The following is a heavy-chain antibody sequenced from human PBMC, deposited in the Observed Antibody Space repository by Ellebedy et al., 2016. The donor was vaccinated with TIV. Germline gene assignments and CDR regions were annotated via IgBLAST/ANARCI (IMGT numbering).Heavy chain of an antibody. CDR1: GFTFSGYA. CDR3: AKGRGGGSDSSAPRYYFDY. Sequence: GESLKISCAASGFTFSGYAMSWVRQAPGKGLEWVSTISHTGSRTYYADSVEGRFIISRDNSKKTLYLQMNSLRAEDTAVYYCAKGRGGGSDSSAPRYYFDYWGLGTLVTVSS. CDR2: ISHTGSRT. D-gene: IGHD3-22*01. J-gene: IGHJ4*02. V-gene: IGHV3-23*01.